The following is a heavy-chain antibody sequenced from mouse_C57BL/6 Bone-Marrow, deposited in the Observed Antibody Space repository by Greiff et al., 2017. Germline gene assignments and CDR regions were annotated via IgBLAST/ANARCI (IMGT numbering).Heavy chain of an antibody. Sequence: VQLQQSGAELARPGASVKLSCKASGYTFTSYGISWVKQRTGQGLEWIGEIYPRSGNTYYNEKFKGKATLTAEKSSSTAYMELRSLTSEDSAVYFCARRIYYGNSLFAYWGQGTLVTVSA. J-gene: IGHJ3*01. V-gene: IGHV1-81*01. CDR2: IYPRSGNT. CDR1: GYTFTSYG. CDR3: ARRIYYGNSLFAY. D-gene: IGHD2-1*01.